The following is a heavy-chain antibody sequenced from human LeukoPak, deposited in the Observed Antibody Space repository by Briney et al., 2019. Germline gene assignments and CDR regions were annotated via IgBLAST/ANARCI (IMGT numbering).Heavy chain of an antibody. J-gene: IGHJ6*03. V-gene: IGHV4-59*01. CDR1: GGSISSYY. Sequence: SETLSLTCTVSGGSISSYYWSWIRQPPGKGLEWIGHIYYSGSTNYNPSRKSRVTISVDTSKNQFSLKLSSVTAADSDVYYFARGLVRYYYYYMDVWGKGTTVTISS. CDR3: ARGLVRYYYYYMDV. D-gene: IGHD3/OR15-3a*01. CDR2: IYYSGST.